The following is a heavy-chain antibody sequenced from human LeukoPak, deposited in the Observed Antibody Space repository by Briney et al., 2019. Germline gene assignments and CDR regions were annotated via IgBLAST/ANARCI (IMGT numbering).Heavy chain of an antibody. Sequence: SGGSLRLSCAASGFKFSSYSMKWVRQAPGKGLEWVSFISSSSSYIYYADSLKGRFTISRDDAKNSLYLQMNSLRAEDTAVYYCARESRGYDILTGKYHRGYYSYYMDVWGKGTTVTVSS. D-gene: IGHD3-9*01. CDR1: GFKFSSYS. CDR3: ARESRGYDILTGKYHRGYYSYYMDV. V-gene: IGHV3-21*01. J-gene: IGHJ6*03. CDR2: ISSSSSYI.